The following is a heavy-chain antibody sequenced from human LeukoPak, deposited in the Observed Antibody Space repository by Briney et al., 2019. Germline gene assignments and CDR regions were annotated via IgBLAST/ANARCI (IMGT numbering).Heavy chain of an antibody. J-gene: IGHJ4*02. CDR3: AKDRSGSYYVAGFDY. CDR1: GFTFSDHY. Sequence: GGSLRLSCAASGFTFSDHYMDWVRQAPGKGLEWVSAISGSGGSTYYADSVKGRFTISRDNSKNTLYLQMNSLRAEDTAVYYCAKDRSGSYYVAGFDYWGQGTLVTVSS. CDR2: ISGSGGST. V-gene: IGHV3-23*01. D-gene: IGHD1-26*01.